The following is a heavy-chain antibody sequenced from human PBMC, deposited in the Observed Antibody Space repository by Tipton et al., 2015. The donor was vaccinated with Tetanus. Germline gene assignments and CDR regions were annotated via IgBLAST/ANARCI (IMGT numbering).Heavy chain of an antibody. D-gene: IGHD1-1*01. J-gene: IGHJ3*02. Sequence: TLSLTCTVSGGSIGSGDYYWSWIRQPPGKGLEWIGYIYYSGSTYYNPSLKSRVTISVDTSKNQFSLKLSSVTAADTAVYYCATRDWKNAFDIWGQGTMVTVSS. CDR2: IYYSGST. CDR1: GGSIGSGDYY. CDR3: ATRDWKNAFDI. V-gene: IGHV4-30-4*01.